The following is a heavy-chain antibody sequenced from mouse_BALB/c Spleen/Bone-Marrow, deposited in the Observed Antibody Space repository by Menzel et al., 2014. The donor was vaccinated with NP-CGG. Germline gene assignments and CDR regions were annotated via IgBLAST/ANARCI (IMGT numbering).Heavy chain of an antibody. Sequence: EVKLVESGGGLVKSGGSLKLSCAASGFTFSSYGMSWVRQTPVKRLEWVATISGGGSYTFYPDSVKGRFTISRDNAKNILYLRLSSLRSEDTALYYCARHAYYDQTEVSFVYWGQGTLVTVSA. CDR2: ISGGGSYT. CDR3: ARHAYYDQTEVSFVY. CDR1: GFTFSSYG. D-gene: IGHD2-4*01. J-gene: IGHJ3*01. V-gene: IGHV5-9-2*01.